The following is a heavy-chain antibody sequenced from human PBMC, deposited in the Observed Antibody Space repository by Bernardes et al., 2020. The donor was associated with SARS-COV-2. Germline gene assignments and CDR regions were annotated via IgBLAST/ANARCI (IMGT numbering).Heavy chain of an antibody. CDR1: RFTFSSYG. CDR2: IWYDGSNK. V-gene: IGHV3-33*06. D-gene: IGHD1-1*01. Sequence: GGSLRLSCAASRFTFSSYGMHWVRQAPGKGLEWVAVIWYDGSNKYYADSVKGRFTISRDNSNNTLYLQMNSLRAEDTAVYYCAKAGTKNFNWNDVFSAYYYYYAMDVWGQGTTVTVSS. J-gene: IGHJ6*02. CDR3: AKAGTKNFNWNDVFSAYYYYYAMDV.